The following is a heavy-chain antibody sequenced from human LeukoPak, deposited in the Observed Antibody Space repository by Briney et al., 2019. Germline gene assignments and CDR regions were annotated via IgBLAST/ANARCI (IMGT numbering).Heavy chain of an antibody. CDR3: AQGDSYYDFLLSV. CDR1: GVTFSGYS. Sequence: GGSLRLSCAAPGVTFSGYSVNWVRQAPGKGLEWVSAITATSRHIYYADSVKGRFTISRDNAKNSLYLQMNSLRAEDTAVYYCAQGDSYYDFLLSVWGQGTMVTVSS. V-gene: IGHV3-21*04. D-gene: IGHD3-3*01. J-gene: IGHJ3*01. CDR2: ITATSRHI.